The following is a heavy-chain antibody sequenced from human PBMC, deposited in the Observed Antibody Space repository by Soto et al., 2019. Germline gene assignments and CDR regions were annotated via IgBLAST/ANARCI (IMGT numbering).Heavy chain of an antibody. Sequence: PGESLKISCKGSGYSFTSYWIGWVRQMPGKGLEWMGIIYPGDSDTTYSPSFQGQVTISADKSISTAYLQWSSLKASDTAMYYCARSYGVYDILTGYYFNAFDIWGQGTMVTVSS. V-gene: IGHV5-51*01. D-gene: IGHD3-9*01. J-gene: IGHJ3*02. CDR1: GYSFTSYW. CDR2: IYPGDSDT. CDR3: ARSYGVYDILTGYYFNAFDI.